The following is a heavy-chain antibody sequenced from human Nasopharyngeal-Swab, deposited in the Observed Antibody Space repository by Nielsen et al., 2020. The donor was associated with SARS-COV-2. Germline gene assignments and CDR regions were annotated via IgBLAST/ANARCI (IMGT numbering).Heavy chain of an antibody. V-gene: IGHV4-34*01. D-gene: IGHD2-2*01. J-gene: IGHJ4*02. Sequence: RQAPGKGLEWIGAINHSGSTNYNPSLKSRVTISVDTSKNQFSLKLSSVTAADTAVYYCARIEDCSSTSCYDYFDYWGQGTLVTVSS. CDR2: INHSGST. CDR3: ARIEDCSSTSCYDYFDY.